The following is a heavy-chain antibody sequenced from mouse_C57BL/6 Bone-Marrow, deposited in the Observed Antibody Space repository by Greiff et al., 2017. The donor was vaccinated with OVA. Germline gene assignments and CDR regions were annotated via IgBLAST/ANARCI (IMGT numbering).Heavy chain of an antibody. CDR1: GFTFSDYY. Sequence: EVHLVESGGGLVQPGGSLKLSCAASGFTFSDYYMYWVRQTPEKRLEWVAYISNGGGSTYYPDTVKGRFTISRDNAKNTLYLQMSRLKSEDTAMYYCARQGAVVALDYWGQGTTLTVSS. CDR3: ARQGAVVALDY. CDR2: ISNGGGST. V-gene: IGHV5-12*01. D-gene: IGHD1-1*01. J-gene: IGHJ2*01.